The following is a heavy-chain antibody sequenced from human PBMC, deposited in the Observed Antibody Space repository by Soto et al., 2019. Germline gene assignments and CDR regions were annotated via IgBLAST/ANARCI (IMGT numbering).Heavy chain of an antibody. J-gene: IGHJ6*03. D-gene: IGHD3-3*01. V-gene: IGHV4-59*01. CDR1: GGSISSYY. CDR2: IYYSGST. CDR3: ARGDDFWSGYNNYYYMDV. Sequence: PSETLSLTCTVSGGSISSYYWSWIRQPPGKGLEWIGYIYYSGSTNYNPSLKSRVTISVDTSKNQFSLKLSSVTAADTAVYYCARGDDFWSGYNNYYYMDVWGKGTTVTVSS.